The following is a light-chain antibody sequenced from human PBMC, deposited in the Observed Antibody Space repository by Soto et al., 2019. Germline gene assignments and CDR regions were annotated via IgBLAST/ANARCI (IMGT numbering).Light chain of an antibody. CDR1: SSNIGAGYD. CDR2: GNS. V-gene: IGLV1-40*01. J-gene: IGLJ1*01. CDR3: QSYDSSFLV. Sequence: QSVLTQPPSVSGAPGQTVTISCTGSSSNIGAGYDVHWYQQLPGTAPKLLIYGNSNRPSGVPDRFSGSKSGTSASLAITGLQAEDEADYYCQSYDSSFLVFGTGTKLTVL.